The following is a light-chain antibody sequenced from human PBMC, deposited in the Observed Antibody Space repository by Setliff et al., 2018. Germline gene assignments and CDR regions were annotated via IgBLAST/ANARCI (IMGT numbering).Light chain of an antibody. V-gene: IGLV2-14*03. J-gene: IGLJ1*01. CDR3: SSYAGSNNFV. Sequence: QSVLTQPASVSGSPGQSITISCTGTSSDVGGYNYVSWYQQHPGKAPKLMIYDVSNRPSGVSNRFSGSKSGNTASLTISGLQAEDEADYYCSSYAGSNNFVFGTGTKGTVL. CDR1: SSDVGGYNY. CDR2: DVS.